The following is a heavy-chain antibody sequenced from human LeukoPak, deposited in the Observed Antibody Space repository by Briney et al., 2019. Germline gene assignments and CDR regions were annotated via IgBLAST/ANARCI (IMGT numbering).Heavy chain of an antibody. V-gene: IGHV4-4*02. D-gene: IGHD2-2*01. CDR2: IYHSGST. J-gene: IGHJ4*02. CDR1: GGSISSINW. CDR3: ASDVYCSSTSCHDY. Sequence: PSETLSLTCAVSGGSISSINWWSWVRQPPGKGLEWIGEIYHSGSTNYNPSLKSRVTISVDKSKNQFSLKLSSVTAADTAVYYCASDVYCSSTSCHDYWGQGTLVTVSS.